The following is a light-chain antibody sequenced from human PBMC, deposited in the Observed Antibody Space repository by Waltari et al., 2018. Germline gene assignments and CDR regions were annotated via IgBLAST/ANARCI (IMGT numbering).Light chain of an antibody. CDR1: QSLLHSDGKTY. Sequence: DIVMTQTPVSLSVTPGQPASISCKSTQSLLHSDGKTYLYWYLQRPGQSSQLLIYEVFLRFSGVPDMFRGSGSGTDSTLKIGRVEAEDVGVYFSMEGLHIPWTFGQGTKLEIK. CDR2: EVF. J-gene: IGKJ1*01. V-gene: IGKV2-29*02. CDR3: MEGLHIPWT.